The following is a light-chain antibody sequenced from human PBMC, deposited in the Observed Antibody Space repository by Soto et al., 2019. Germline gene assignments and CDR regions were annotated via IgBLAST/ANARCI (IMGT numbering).Light chain of an antibody. CDR1: SSDVGAYDY. CDR2: EVT. V-gene: IGLV2-8*01. CDR3: YSYADSGTFV. Sequence: QSALTQPPSASGSPGQSVTISCTGTSSDVGAYDYVSWYQQHPGKAPKLLIFEVTKRPSGVPDRFSGSKSGNTASLTVSGLQAEDEAEYFCYSYADSGTFVFGTGTKLTVL. J-gene: IGLJ1*01.